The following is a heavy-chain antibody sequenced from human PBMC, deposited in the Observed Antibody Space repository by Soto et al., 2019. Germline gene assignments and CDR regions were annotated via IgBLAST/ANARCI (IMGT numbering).Heavy chain of an antibody. CDR2: IDWDDDK. Sequence: GSGPTLVNPTQTLTLTCTFSGFSLTTSGMCVSWIRQPPGKALEWLGRIDWDDDKFYSPSLKTRLTISRDTSENQVVLTMANMDPVDTGTYYCARTRFGSGSYLIDYWGQGTQVTSPQ. CDR1: GFSLTTSGMC. V-gene: IGHV2-70*17. D-gene: IGHD3-10*01. J-gene: IGHJ4*02. CDR3: ARTRFGSGSYLIDY.